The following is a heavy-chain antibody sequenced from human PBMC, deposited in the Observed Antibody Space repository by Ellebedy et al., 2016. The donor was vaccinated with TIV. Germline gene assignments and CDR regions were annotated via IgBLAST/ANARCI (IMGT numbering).Heavy chain of an antibody. Sequence: MPGGSLRLSCGVTDGPFGDYYWAWIRLTLGRGLEWICEIAPGGFSNYTPSLKSRVTISADTSKKQFSLDLTYVNAAETAMYYCARGPSRYGRGYAFDSWGQGTLVAVSS. CDR1: DGPFGDYY. V-gene: IGHV4-34*01. D-gene: IGHD5-12*01. CDR3: ARGPSRYGRGYAFDS. CDR2: IAPGGFS. J-gene: IGHJ5*01.